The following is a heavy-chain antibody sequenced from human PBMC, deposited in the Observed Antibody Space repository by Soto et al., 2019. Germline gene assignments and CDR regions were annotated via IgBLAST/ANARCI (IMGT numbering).Heavy chain of an antibody. J-gene: IGHJ6*02. Sequence: QVQLVQSGAEVKKPGSSVKVSCKASGGTFSSYAISWVRQAPGQGLEWMGGSIPIFGTANYAQKFQGRVTITADEDTSIDYMEQSSLRSEDPVVYYCARKGGGEVAGGYYYYGMDVWRQGTTVIGSS. CDR2: SIPIFGTA. D-gene: IGHD6-19*01. CDR3: ARKGGGEVAGGYYYYGMDV. V-gene: IGHV1-69*01. CDR1: GGTFSSYA.